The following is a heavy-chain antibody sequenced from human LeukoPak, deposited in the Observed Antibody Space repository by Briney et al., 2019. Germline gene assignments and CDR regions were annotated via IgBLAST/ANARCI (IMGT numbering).Heavy chain of an antibody. CDR3: ATYSGSIDAFDI. Sequence: GGSLRLSCAASGFTFSSYSMNWVRRAPGKGLEWVSSISSSSSYIYYADSVKGRFTISRDNAKNSLYLQMNSLRAEDTAVYYCATYSGSIDAFDIWGQGTMVTVSS. J-gene: IGHJ3*02. CDR2: ISSSSSYI. CDR1: GFTFSSYS. D-gene: IGHD1-26*01. V-gene: IGHV3-21*01.